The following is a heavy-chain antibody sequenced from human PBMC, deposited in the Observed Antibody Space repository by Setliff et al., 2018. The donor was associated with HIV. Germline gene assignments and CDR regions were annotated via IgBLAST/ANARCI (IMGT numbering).Heavy chain of an antibody. CDR2: IYYTGFA. CDR1: GDSISSGSYF. CDR3: AREGGLDYYDSSGHYSY. Sequence: SETLSLTCSVSGDSISSGSYFWGWIRQTPGKGLEWIGNIYYTGFAYYNPSLKSRVTISLDTSKNQFSLKLSSVTAADTAVYYCAREGGLDYYDSSGHYSYWGQGTLVTVSS. D-gene: IGHD3-22*01. J-gene: IGHJ4*02. V-gene: IGHV4-39*02.